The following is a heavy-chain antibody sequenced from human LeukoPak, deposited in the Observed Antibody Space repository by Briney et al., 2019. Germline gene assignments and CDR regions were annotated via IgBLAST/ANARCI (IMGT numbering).Heavy chain of an antibody. CDR1: GFSFNNAW. CDR2: IKSKSNGATP. CDR3: VTDLGRELLYVDY. Sequence: PGGSLRLSCAASGFSFNNAWMTWVRQAPGKGLEWVGRIKSKSNGATPDYAAPVKGRFTISRDDEKNTLYLQMNSLQTEDTAVYYCVTDLGRELLYVDYWGQGTLVTVSS. J-gene: IGHJ4*02. V-gene: IGHV3-15*01. D-gene: IGHD1-26*01.